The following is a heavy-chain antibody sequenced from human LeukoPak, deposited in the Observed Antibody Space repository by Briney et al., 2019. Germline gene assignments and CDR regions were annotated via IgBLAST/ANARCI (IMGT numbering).Heavy chain of an antibody. CDR3: ARRLRRNYFDY. D-gene: IGHD4-17*01. V-gene: IGHV3-48*04. Sequence: PGGSLRLSCAASGFIFNSYGMNWVRQAPGKGLEWVSYISSSGSTIYYADSVKDRFTISRDNAKNSLYLQMNSLRAEDTAVYYCARRLRRNYFDYWGQGTLVTVSS. CDR1: GFIFNSYG. CDR2: ISSSGSTI. J-gene: IGHJ4*02.